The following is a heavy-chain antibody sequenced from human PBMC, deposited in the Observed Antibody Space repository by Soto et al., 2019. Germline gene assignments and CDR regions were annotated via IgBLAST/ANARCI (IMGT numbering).Heavy chain of an antibody. CDR2: IYWDDDK. Sequence: QITLTESGPARVKPTQTLTLTCTFSGFSLTGRPAGVRWVRQPPGKALEFLVFIYWDDDKRYSPSLRNRLTITKDASMNQVVRTMTIMDPGDTATYYCAHRRDCSGSWNEGTFDYWGPRTRVTVSS. CDR1: GFSLTGRPAG. V-gene: IGHV2-5*02. D-gene: IGHD2-8*02. J-gene: IGHJ4*02. CDR3: AHRRDCSGSWNEGTFDY.